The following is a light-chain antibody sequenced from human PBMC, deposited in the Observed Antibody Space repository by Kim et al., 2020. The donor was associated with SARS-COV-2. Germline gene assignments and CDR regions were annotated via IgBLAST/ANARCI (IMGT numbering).Light chain of an antibody. CDR3: SSYTSRSTRV. CDR2: DVS. Sequence: GQSITISCTGTSSNVGGYNDVSWYQHHPGTAHNLMIYDVSNRPSGVAKRFSGSTAGTTASLTISGLQAEDEDDYYSSSYTSRSTRVFGGGTQLTVL. J-gene: IGLJ2*01. CDR1: SSNVGGYND. V-gene: IGLV2-14*03.